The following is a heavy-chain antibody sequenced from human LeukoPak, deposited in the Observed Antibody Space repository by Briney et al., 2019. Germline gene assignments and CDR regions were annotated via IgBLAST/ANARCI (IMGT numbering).Heavy chain of an antibody. CDR2: INWNGGST. J-gene: IGHJ6*03. Sequence: GGSLRPSCAASGFTFDDYGMSWVRQAPGKGLEWVSGINWNGGSTGYADSVKGRFTISRDNAKNSLYLQMNSLRAEDTALYYCARAPEGYYYYYYMDVWGKGTTVTVSS. CDR1: GFTFDDYG. D-gene: IGHD1-14*01. V-gene: IGHV3-20*04. CDR3: ARAPEGYYYYYYMDV.